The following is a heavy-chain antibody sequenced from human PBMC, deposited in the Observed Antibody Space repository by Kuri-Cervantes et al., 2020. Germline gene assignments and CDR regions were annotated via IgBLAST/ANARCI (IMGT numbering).Heavy chain of an antibody. J-gene: IGHJ4*02. CDR1: GFTFSSYW. CDR2: INSDGSST. V-gene: IGHV3-74*01. CDR3: ARDPMRPSGWYSGSPDY. Sequence: GESLKISCAASGFTFSSYWMHWVRQAPGKGLVWVSRINSDGSSTSYADSVKGRFTISRDNAKNTLYLQMNSLRAEDTAVYYCARDPMRPSGWYSGSPDYWGQGTLVTVSS. D-gene: IGHD6-19*01.